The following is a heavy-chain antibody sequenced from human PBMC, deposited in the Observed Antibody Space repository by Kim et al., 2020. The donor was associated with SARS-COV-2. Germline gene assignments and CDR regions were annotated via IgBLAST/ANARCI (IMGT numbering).Heavy chain of an antibody. Sequence: GESLKISCKGSGYSFTSYWISWVRQMPGKGLEWMGRIDPSDSYTNYSPSFQGHVTISADKSISTAYLQWSSLKASDTAMYYCARSASRVRAIAGADTYYYGMDVWGQGTTVTVSS. CDR1: GYSFTSYW. V-gene: IGHV5-10-1*01. J-gene: IGHJ6*02. CDR3: ARSASRVRAIAGADTYYYGMDV. CDR2: IDPSDSYT. D-gene: IGHD1-26*01.